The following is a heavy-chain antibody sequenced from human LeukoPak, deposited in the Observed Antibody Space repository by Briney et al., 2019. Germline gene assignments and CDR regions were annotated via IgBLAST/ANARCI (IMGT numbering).Heavy chain of an antibody. CDR1: GGSFNGYY. D-gene: IGHD3-3*01. J-gene: IGHJ5*02. V-gene: IGHV4-34*01. CDR2: INHSGST. CDR3: ASRRAFTIFGVVNGRNWFDP. Sequence: PSETLSLTCAVYGGSFNGYYWSWIRQPPGKGLEWIGEINHSGSTNYNPSLKSRVTISVDTSKNQFSLKLSSVTAADTAVYYCASRRAFTIFGVVNGRNWFDPWGQGTLATVSS.